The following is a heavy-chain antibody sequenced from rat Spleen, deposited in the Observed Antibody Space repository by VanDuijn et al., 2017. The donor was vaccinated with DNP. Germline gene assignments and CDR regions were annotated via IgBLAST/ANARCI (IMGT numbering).Heavy chain of an antibody. V-gene: IGHV5-31*01. Sequence: EVQLVESGGGLVQPGRSLELSCVASGFTFNNYWMTWIRQAPGKGLEWVASITKTGDVNYYPDSVKGRFTISRDNAKRTLYLQMNSLRSEDTATYYTTRCDFGGYRTWFAYWGQGTLVTVSS. CDR3: TRCDFGGYRTWFAY. CDR1: GFTFNNYW. CDR2: ITKTGDVN. D-gene: IGHD1-11*01. J-gene: IGHJ3*01.